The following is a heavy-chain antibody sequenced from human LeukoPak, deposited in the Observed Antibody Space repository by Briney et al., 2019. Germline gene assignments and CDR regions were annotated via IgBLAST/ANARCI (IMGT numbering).Heavy chain of an antibody. D-gene: IGHD3-10*01. CDR2: IIVGGGDT. Sequence: QTGGSLRLSCAASGFTFSNYAMSWVRQAPGKGLEWVSSIIVGGGDTYYADSVKGRFTVSRDDSGNTLSLQMNSLRAEDTAIYYCAKAPLVWWHFDYWGQGTLVTVSS. V-gene: IGHV3-23*01. J-gene: IGHJ4*02. CDR1: GFTFSNYA. CDR3: AKAPLVWWHFDY.